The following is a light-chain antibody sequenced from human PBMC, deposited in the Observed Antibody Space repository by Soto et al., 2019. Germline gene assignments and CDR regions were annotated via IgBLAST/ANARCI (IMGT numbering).Light chain of an antibody. J-gene: IGKJ4*01. Sequence: EIVMTQSPATLSVSPGERATLSCRASQSLDSRLAWYQQKPGQAPRLLIYGASARATGLPARFSGSGSGTEFTLTISSLQSEDLAVYYCQQYNNWPVTFDGGTKVEIK. CDR1: QSLDSR. V-gene: IGKV3-15*01. CDR3: QQYNNWPVT. CDR2: GAS.